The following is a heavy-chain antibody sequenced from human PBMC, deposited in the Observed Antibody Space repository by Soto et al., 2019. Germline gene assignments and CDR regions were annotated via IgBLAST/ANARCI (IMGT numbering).Heavy chain of an antibody. D-gene: IGHD3-10*01. J-gene: IGHJ4*02. CDR3: ATNPNGESESG. Sequence: VQLVQSGAEVKKPGASVKVSCKVSGYTLTELSMHWVRQAPGKGLEWMGGFDPEDGETIYAQKFQGRVTMNEDTSTDTAYMELSSLRSEDTAVYYWATNPNGESESGWGQGPLVTVSS. CDR1: GYTLTELS. CDR2: FDPEDGET. V-gene: IGHV1-24*01.